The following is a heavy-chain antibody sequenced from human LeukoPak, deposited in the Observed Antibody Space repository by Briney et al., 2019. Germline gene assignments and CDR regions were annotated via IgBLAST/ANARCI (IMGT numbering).Heavy chain of an antibody. Sequence: ASVKVSCKASGYTFTDYYMHWVRQAPGQGLEWMGWIHPNSGATNYAQKFQGRVTMTRDTSISTAYVELSRLTSDDTAVYYCARDISGYGGDPTDYWGQGTLVTVSS. CDR3: ARDISGYGGDPTDY. CDR2: IHPNSGAT. D-gene: IGHD3-22*01. J-gene: IGHJ4*02. V-gene: IGHV1-2*02. CDR1: GYTFTDYY.